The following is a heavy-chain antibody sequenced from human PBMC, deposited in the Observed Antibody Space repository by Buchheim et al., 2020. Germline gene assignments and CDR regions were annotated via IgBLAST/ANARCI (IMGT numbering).Heavy chain of an antibody. D-gene: IGHD3-10*01. CDR1: GYTFTGYY. CDR2: INPNSGGT. J-gene: IGHJ4*02. V-gene: IGHV1-2*04. Sequence: QVQLVQSGAEVKKPGASVKVSCKASGYTFTGYYMHWVRQAPGQGLEWMGWINPNSGGTNYAQKFQGWVTMPRDTSISTAYMELSRLRSDDTAVYYCARVPLYYYGSGSAYFDYWGQGTL. CDR3: ARVPLYYYGSGSAYFDY.